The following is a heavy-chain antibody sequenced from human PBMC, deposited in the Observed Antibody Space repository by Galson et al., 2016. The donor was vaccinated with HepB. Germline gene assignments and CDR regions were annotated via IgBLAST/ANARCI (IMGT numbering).Heavy chain of an antibody. Sequence: SLRLSCAASGFTFSSYAMNWVRQAPGKGLEWVSAISGSGDSTYYADSVKGRFTISRDNSKNTLSLQMNSLRAEDTAVYYCAREKMAKYCSSTSWSYYYYGMDVWGQGTTVTVSS. D-gene: IGHD2-2*01. V-gene: IGHV3-23*01. J-gene: IGHJ6*02. CDR3: AREKMAKYCSSTSWSYYYYGMDV. CDR1: GFTFSSYA. CDR2: ISGSGDST.